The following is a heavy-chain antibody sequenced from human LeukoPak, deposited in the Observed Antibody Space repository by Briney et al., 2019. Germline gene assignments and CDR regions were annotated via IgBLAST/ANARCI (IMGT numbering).Heavy chain of an antibody. V-gene: IGHV3-23*01. CDR2: ISYSGGST. J-gene: IGHJ4*02. CDR1: GFTLTSYA. Sequence: PGGSLRLSCAVSGFTLTSYAMSWVPQAPGQGLEWVSTISYSGGSTYYADSVKGRFTISRDNSKNTVCLQLNSLRVEDTAIYYCTKDSEATPVTTCLDFWGQGTLVTVSS. CDR3: TKDSEATPVTTCLDF. D-gene: IGHD4-17*01.